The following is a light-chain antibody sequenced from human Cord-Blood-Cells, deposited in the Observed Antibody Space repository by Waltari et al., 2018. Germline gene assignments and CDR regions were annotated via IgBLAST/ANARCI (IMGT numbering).Light chain of an antibody. V-gene: IGLV1-40*01. CDR2: GNS. CDR3: QSYDSSLSGYV. Sequence: QSVLTQPPSVSGAPGQRVTISCPGSSSNIGAGYDVHWYQPLPGTAPKLLIYGNSNLPSGVPDRFSGSKSGTSASLAITGLQAEDEADYYCQSYDSSLSGYVFGTGTKVTVL. J-gene: IGLJ1*01. CDR1: SSNIGAGYD.